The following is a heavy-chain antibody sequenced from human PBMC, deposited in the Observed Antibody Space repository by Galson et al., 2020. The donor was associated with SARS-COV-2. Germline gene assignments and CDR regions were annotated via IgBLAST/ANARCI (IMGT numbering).Heavy chain of an antibody. Sequence: ETSETLSLTCTVSGVSISSGGYSWTWIRQRPGKGLEWIGYIYSTGSTSSNPSLTSRVMVSLDTSKNQFSLKLSSVTAADTAVYYCARGGYNCGGSDYWGQGTLGTVSS. J-gene: IGHJ4*02. CDR1: GVSISSGGYS. CDR3: ARGGYNCGGSDY. CDR2: IYSTGST. D-gene: IGHD5-12*01. V-gene: IGHV4-31*03.